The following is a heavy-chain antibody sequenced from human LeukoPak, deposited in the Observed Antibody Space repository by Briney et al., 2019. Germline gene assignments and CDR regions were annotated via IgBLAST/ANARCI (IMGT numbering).Heavy chain of an antibody. J-gene: IGHJ6*02. V-gene: IGHV3-66*01. D-gene: IGHD3-10*01. CDR1: GFILSSFA. Sequence: GGSLRLSCTSSGFILSSFAMSWVRQAPGKGLEWVSVIYSGGSTYYADSVKGRFTISRDNSKNTLYLQMNSLRAEDTAVYYCARDDLYGSGYYYGMDVWGQGTTVTVSS. CDR3: ARDDLYGSGYYYGMDV. CDR2: IYSGGST.